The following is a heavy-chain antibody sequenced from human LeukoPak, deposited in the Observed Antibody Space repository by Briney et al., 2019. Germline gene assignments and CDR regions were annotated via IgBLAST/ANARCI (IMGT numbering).Heavy chain of an antibody. Sequence: GGSLRLSCAASGFTFSSYAMSWVRQAPGKGLEWVSAISGSGGSTYYADSVKGRFTISRDNSKNTLYLQMNSLRAEDTAVYYCATYSSSEGYFDYWGQETLVTVSS. CDR2: ISGSGGST. CDR1: GFTFSSYA. CDR3: ATYSSSEGYFDY. D-gene: IGHD6-6*01. V-gene: IGHV3-23*01. J-gene: IGHJ4*02.